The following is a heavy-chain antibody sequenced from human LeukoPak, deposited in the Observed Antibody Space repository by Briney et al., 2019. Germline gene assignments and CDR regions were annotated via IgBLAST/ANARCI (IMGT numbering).Heavy chain of an antibody. CDR3: TTGIAGVSAVWGY. Sequence: GGSLRLPCAASGFTFSSYAVSWVRQAPGKGLEWVSAISGSGGSTYYADSVKGRFTISRDNSKNTLYLQMNSLRAEDTAVYYCTTGIAGVSAVWGYWGQGTLVTVSS. J-gene: IGHJ4*02. CDR1: GFTFSSYA. CDR2: ISGSGGST. V-gene: IGHV3-23*01. D-gene: IGHD6-13*01.